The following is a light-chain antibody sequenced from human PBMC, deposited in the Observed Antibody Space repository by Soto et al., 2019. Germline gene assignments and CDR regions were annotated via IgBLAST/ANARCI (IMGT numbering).Light chain of an antibody. J-gene: IGLJ3*02. Sequence: QAVVTQEPSLTVSPGGTVTLTCASSTGAVTSGYYPNWFQQKPGQAPRALIYSTSNKRSWTPARFSGSLLGGKAALTLSGVQPEDEAEYYCLLYYGGDWVFGGGTKVTVL. CDR3: LLYYGGDWV. V-gene: IGLV7-43*01. CDR1: TGAVTSGYY. CDR2: STS.